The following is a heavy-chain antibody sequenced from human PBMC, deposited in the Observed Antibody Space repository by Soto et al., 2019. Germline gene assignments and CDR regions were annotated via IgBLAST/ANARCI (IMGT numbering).Heavy chain of an antibody. D-gene: IGHD4-4*01. CDR2: IRPDGSVT. CDR1: GFTFTDFY. V-gene: IGHV3-7*03. J-gene: IGHJ4*02. Sequence: EVQLVQSGGGLVPPGGSLRLSCVGSGFTFTDFYMNWVRQAPGKGLEWVANIRPDGSVTNYVECVKGRFTTSRDNAKNSLFLQMNSLRDDDTAVYYCAGWGGHDYKYWGQGILVTVSS. CDR3: AGWGGHDYKY.